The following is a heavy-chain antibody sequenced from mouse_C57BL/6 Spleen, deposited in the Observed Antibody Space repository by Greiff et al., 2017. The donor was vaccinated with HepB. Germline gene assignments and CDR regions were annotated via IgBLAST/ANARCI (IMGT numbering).Heavy chain of an antibody. D-gene: IGHD1-1*01. CDR1: GYTFTSYD. V-gene: IGHV1-85*01. Sequence: QVQLKESGPELVKPGASVKVSCKASGYTFTSYDINWVKQRPGQGLEWIGWIYPRDGSTKYNEKFKGKATLTVDTSSSTAYMELHSLTSEDSAVYFCARSPNYYGSSHWYFDVWGTGTTVTVSS. CDR2: IYPRDGST. CDR3: ARSPNYYGSSHWYFDV. J-gene: IGHJ1*03.